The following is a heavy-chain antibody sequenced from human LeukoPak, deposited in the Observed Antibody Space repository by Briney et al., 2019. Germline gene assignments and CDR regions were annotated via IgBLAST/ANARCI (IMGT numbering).Heavy chain of an antibody. J-gene: IGHJ4*02. D-gene: IGHD3-10*01. V-gene: IGHV3-11*04. CDR3: AGDRGSYNY. CDR2: ISSSGSTI. CDR1: RFTFSDYY. Sequence: KPGGSLRLSCAASRFTFSDYYMSWIRQAPGKGLEWVSYISSSGSTIYYADSVKGRFTISRDNAKNSLYLQIKSLKAEDTAVYYCAGDRGSYNYWGQGTLVTVSS.